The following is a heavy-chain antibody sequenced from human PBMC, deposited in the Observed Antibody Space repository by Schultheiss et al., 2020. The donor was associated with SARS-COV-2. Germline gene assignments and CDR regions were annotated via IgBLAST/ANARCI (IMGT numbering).Heavy chain of an antibody. CDR3: ASRLTMVRGGWFDP. Sequence: SETLSLTCAVYGGSFSGYYWSWIRQPPGKGLEWIGYIYYSGSTYYNPSLKSRVTISVDTSKNQFSLKLSSVTAADTAVYYCASRLTMVRGGWFDPWGQGTLVTVSS. J-gene: IGHJ5*02. CDR2: IYYSGST. D-gene: IGHD3-10*01. CDR1: GGSFSGYY. V-gene: IGHV4-34*01.